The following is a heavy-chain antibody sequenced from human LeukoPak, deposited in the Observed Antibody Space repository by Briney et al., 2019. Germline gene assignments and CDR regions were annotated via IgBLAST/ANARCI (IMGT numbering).Heavy chain of an antibody. CDR3: AKDLQNFDWLGPFDY. D-gene: IGHD3-9*01. CDR1: GFTFSSYG. Sequence: PGGSLRLSCAASGFTFSSYGMHWVRQAPGKGLEWVAFIRYDGSNKYYADSVKGRFTISRDNSKNTLYLQMNSLRAEDTAVYYCAKDLQNFDWLGPFDYWGQGALVTVSS. J-gene: IGHJ4*02. CDR2: IRYDGSNK. V-gene: IGHV3-30*02.